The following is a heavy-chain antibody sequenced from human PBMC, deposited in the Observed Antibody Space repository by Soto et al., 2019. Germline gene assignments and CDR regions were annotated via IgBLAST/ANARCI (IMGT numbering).Heavy chain of an antibody. CDR2: INPSGGST. Sequence: GASVKVSCKASGYTFTSYYMDWVRQAPGQGLEWMGIINPSGGSTSYAQKFQGRVTMTRDTSTSTVYMELSSLRSEDTAVYYCAITRMITFGGVIAALDYWGQGTLVTVSS. V-gene: IGHV1-46*03. D-gene: IGHD3-16*02. CDR1: GYTFTSYY. J-gene: IGHJ4*02. CDR3: AITRMITFGGVIAALDY.